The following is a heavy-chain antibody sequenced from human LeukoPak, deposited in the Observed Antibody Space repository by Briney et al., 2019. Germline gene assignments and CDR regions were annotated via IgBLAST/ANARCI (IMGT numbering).Heavy chain of an antibody. V-gene: IGHV1-69*05. CDR3: ARASSGYYYTLGFDY. CDR1: GYTFTGYY. Sequence: GASVKVSCKASGYTFTGYYMHLVRQAPGQGLEWMGGIIPIFGTANYAQKFQGRVTITTDESTSTAYMELSSLRSEDTAVYYCARASSGYYYTLGFDYWGQGTLVTVSS. D-gene: IGHD3-22*01. J-gene: IGHJ4*02. CDR2: IIPIFGTA.